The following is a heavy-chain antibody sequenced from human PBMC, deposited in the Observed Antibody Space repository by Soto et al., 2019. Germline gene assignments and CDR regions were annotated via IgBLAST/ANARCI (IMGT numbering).Heavy chain of an antibody. CDR3: ARGSGDFWSGYSYYYYGMDV. Sequence: SETLSLTCAVYGGSFSGYYWSWIRQPPGKGLEWIGEINHSGSTNYNPSLKSRVTISVDTSKNQFSLKLSSVTAADTAVYYCARGSGDFWSGYSYYYYGMDVWGQGTTITV. J-gene: IGHJ6*02. D-gene: IGHD3-3*01. CDR1: GGSFSGYY. CDR2: INHSGST. V-gene: IGHV4-34*01.